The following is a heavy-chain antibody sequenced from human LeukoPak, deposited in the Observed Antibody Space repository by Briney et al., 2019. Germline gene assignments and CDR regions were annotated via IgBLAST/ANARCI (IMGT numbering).Heavy chain of an antibody. Sequence: SETLSLTCTVSGGSISSSSYYWGWIRQPPGKGLEWIGSIYHSGSTYYNPSLKSRVTISVDTSKNQFSLKLSSVTAADTAVYYCARSYGSGSYYNPFDYWGQGTLVTVSS. J-gene: IGHJ4*02. V-gene: IGHV4-39*07. CDR1: GGSISSSSYY. CDR2: IYHSGST. CDR3: ARSYGSGSYYNPFDY. D-gene: IGHD3-10*01.